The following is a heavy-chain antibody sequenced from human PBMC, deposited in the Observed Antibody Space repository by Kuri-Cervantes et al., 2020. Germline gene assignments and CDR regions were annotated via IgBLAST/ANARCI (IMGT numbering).Heavy chain of an antibody. Sequence: GGSLRLSCAASGFTFSSYDMYWVRQATGKGLEWVSAMGTAGDTYYPGSVKSRFTTSRENAKNSFYLQINRLRAGDTAVYYCARVSTHWNHPDYWGQGTLVTVSS. CDR1: GFTFSSYD. CDR2: MGTAGDT. D-gene: IGHD1-1*01. CDR3: ARVSTHWNHPDY. V-gene: IGHV3-13*01. J-gene: IGHJ4*02.